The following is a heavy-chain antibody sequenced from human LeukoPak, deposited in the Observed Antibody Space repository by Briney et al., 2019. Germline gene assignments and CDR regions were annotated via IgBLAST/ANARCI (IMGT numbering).Heavy chain of an antibody. Sequence: SSVKVSCKASRDTFTRYAFSWVRQAPGQGLEWMGWIIPIDSTANFGQRFQGRVTISADESTSTAYMELSSLRSEETAVYYCARDPGSPVRAFDIWGQGTMVTVSS. D-gene: IGHD3-10*01. CDR1: RDTFTRYA. CDR3: ARDPGSPVRAFDI. CDR2: IIPIDSTA. J-gene: IGHJ3*02. V-gene: IGHV1-69*01.